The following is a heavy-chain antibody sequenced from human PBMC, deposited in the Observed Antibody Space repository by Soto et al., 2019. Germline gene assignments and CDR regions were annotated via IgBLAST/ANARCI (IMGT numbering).Heavy chain of an antibody. D-gene: IGHD3-9*01. CDR2: IYYSGST. CDR1: GGSISSSSYY. Sequence: SETLSLTCTVSGGSISSSSYYWGWIRQPPGKGLEWIGSIYYSGSTYYNPSLKSRVTISVDTSKNQFSLKLSSVTAADTAVYYCARRPSAHTYYDILTGYPYDYWGQGTLVTVSS. CDR3: ARRPSAHTYYDILTGYPYDY. V-gene: IGHV4-39*01. J-gene: IGHJ4*02.